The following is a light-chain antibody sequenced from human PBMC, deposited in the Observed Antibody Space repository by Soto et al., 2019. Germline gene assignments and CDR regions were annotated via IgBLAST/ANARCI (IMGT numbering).Light chain of an antibody. V-gene: IGKV3-20*01. J-gene: IGKJ3*01. CDR3: QQYGDSPFT. CDR1: QSVSSSF. Sequence: EIVLTQSPGTLSLSPGERATLSCRASQSVSSSFLAWYQQKPGQAPRLLIYGASTRATGIPDRFSGSGSGTDFTRTISRLEPEDFAVYYCQQYGDSPFTFGPGTKVDI. CDR2: GAS.